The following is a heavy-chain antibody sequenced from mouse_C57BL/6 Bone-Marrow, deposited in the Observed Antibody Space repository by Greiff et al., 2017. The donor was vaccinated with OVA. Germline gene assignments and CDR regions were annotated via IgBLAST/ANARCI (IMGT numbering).Heavy chain of an antibody. CDR1: GYTFTSYW. J-gene: IGHJ3*01. V-gene: IGHV1-7*01. CDR3: ARDGNLQFAY. CDR2: INPSSGYT. Sequence: VKLQESGAELAKPGASVKLSCKASGYTFTSYWMHWVKQRPGQGLEWIGYINPSSGYTRYNQKFKSKATLTVDKSSSTAYMQLSSLTSEDSAVYYCARDGNLQFAYWGQGTLVTVSA.